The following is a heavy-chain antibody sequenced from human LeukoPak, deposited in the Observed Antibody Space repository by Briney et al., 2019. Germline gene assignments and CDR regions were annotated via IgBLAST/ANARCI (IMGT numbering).Heavy chain of an antibody. Sequence: PGGALRLSCAASAFTISSSRMRWVPQTSGKGLEWISYINSSGTIIYCADSVKGRFTISRDSAKNSLFLQMNSLRAEDTAVYYCARDSRSHCSSTACYGPYFDYWGQGTLVTVSS. CDR1: AFTISSSR. V-gene: IGHV3-48*01. CDR2: INSSGTII. J-gene: IGHJ4*02. D-gene: IGHD2-2*01. CDR3: ARDSRSHCSSTACYGPYFDY.